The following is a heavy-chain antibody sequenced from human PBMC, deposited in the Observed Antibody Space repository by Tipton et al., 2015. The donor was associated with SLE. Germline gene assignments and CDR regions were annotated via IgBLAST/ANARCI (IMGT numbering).Heavy chain of an antibody. CDR2: MNPNSGNT. CDR3: AMIGGCNSTSCYRAPMDV. V-gene: IGHV1-8*01. CDR1: GYTFTSYD. Sequence: QLVQSGPEVKKPGASVKVSCKASGYTFTSYDINWVRQATGQGLEWMGWMNPNSGNTGYAQKFQGRVTMTRNTSISTAYMELSSLRSEDTAVYYCAMIGGCNSTSCYRAPMDVWGKGTTVTVSS. J-gene: IGHJ6*04. D-gene: IGHD2-2*02.